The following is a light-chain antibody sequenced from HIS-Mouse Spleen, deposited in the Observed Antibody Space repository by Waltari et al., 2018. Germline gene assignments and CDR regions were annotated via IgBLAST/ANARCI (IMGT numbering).Light chain of an antibody. V-gene: IGLV3-19*01. Sequence: SSELTQDPAVSVALGQTVRTTCQGDSLRSYYASWYQQKPGQAPVLVIYGKTNRPSGIPDRFSGSSSGNTASLTITGAQAEDEADYYCNSRDSSGNHYVFGTGTKVTVL. CDR2: GKT. CDR3: NSRDSSGNHYV. J-gene: IGLJ1*01. CDR1: SLRSYY.